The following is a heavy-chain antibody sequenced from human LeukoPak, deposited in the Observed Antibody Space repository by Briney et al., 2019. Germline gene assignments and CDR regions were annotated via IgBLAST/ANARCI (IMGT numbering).Heavy chain of an antibody. Sequence: GGSLRLSCAASGFTFSTYDFHWVRQAPGKGLEWVAFIRYDGQSKYYADSVKGRFSISRDNSKNTVYLQMNSLRPEDTAVYYCAMEGDSSGYYQFFYYAMDVWGQGTTVTVSS. D-gene: IGHD3-22*01. V-gene: IGHV3-30*02. CDR3: AMEGDSSGYYQFFYYAMDV. CDR1: GFTFSTYD. J-gene: IGHJ6*02. CDR2: IRYDGQSK.